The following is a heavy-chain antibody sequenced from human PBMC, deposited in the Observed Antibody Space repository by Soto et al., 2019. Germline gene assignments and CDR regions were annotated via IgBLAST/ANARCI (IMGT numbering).Heavy chain of an antibody. J-gene: IGHJ4*02. V-gene: IGHV3-21*01. CDR1: GFTFSSYS. CDR2: ISSSSSYI. CDR3: ARGDSIAVAGSFGY. D-gene: IGHD6-19*01. Sequence: EVQLVESGGGLVKPGGSLRLSCAASGFTFSSYSMNWVRQAPGKGLEWVSSISSSSSYIYYADSVKGRFTISRDNAKNSLYLQMNSLRAEDTAVYYCARGDSIAVAGSFGYWGQGTLVTVSS.